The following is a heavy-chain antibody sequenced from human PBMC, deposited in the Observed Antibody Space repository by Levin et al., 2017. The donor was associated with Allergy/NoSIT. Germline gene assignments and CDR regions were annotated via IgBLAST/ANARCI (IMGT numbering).Heavy chain of an antibody. D-gene: IGHD3-10*01. Sequence: GGSLRLSCAASGFTFSSYGMHWVRQAPGKGLEWVAVIWYDGSDKYYADSVKGRFTISRDNSKNTLYLQMNSLRAEDTAVYYCARDRGTMVRGVTTDAFDIWGQGTMVTVSS. V-gene: IGHV3-33*01. CDR3: ARDRGTMVRGVTTDAFDI. CDR1: GFTFSSYG. J-gene: IGHJ3*02. CDR2: IWYDGSDK.